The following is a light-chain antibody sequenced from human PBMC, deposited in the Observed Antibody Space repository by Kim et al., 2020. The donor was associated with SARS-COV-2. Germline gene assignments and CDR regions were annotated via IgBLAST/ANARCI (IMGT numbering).Light chain of an antibody. CDR1: QSISTF. V-gene: IGKV1-39*01. Sequence: ASVGDRVTITCRASQSISTFLNWYQQKPGKAPNRLIYAASSLQSGVPSRFSGSVSGTDFTLNIRSLQPEDFATYYCQQSYTTPWTFGQGTKVDIK. J-gene: IGKJ1*01. CDR2: AAS. CDR3: QQSYTTPWT.